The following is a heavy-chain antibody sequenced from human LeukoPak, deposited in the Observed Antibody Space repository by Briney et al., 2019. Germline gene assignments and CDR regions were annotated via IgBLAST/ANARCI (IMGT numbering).Heavy chain of an antibody. J-gene: IGHJ4*02. Sequence: PGGSLRLSCAAHGLTLRCYVMTSVRQATGKGLEWVPHNSSSGSIIYYADSVKGRFTISRDNAKNSLYLQMNTLRAEDTAVYYCARVSSSSSWYSTTTEYYFDYWGQGTLVTVSS. CDR1: GLTLRCYV. CDR2: NSSSGSII. D-gene: IGHD6-13*01. V-gene: IGHV3-48*03. CDR3: ARVSSSSSWYSTTTEYYFDY.